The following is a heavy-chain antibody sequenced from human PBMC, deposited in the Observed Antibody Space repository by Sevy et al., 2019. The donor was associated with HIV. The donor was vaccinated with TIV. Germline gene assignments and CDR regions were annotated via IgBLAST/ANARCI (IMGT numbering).Heavy chain of an antibody. CDR3: ARDLYGSGYKVDL. J-gene: IGHJ2*01. V-gene: IGHV4-4*07. D-gene: IGHD2-15*01. Sequence: SETLSLTCTVSGGSISSYYWSWIRQPAGKGLEWIGRIYSSGFTNYNPSLKSRVTMSVDTSNNQFSLRLSSVTAADTAVYYCARDLYGSGYKVDLWGRGTLVTVSS. CDR2: IYSSGFT. CDR1: GGSISSYY.